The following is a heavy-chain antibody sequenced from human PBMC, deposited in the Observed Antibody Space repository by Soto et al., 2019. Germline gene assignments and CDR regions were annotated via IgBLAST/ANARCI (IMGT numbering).Heavy chain of an antibody. CDR2: IYSGGGT. Sequence: QVQLQESGPGLVKPSETLSLTCTVSGGFVNSDTHSWSWIRQTPGKRLEWIGFIYSGGGTKNPSLRGRVTMSVDTSKNQFSLKLRSVIVADTAVYHCARFVRSCSATTCSTRADVWGQGITVTVSS. V-gene: IGHV4-61*01. J-gene: IGHJ6*02. D-gene: IGHD2-2*01. CDR1: GGFVNSDTHS. CDR3: ARFVRSCSATTCSTRADV.